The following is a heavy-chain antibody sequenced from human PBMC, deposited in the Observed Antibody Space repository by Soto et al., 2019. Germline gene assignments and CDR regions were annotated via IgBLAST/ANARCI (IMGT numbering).Heavy chain of an antibody. J-gene: IGHJ4*02. V-gene: IGHV3-30*18. D-gene: IGHD3-9*01. CDR2: ISYDGSTE. Sequence: QVQLVESGGGVVQPGRSLRLSCAASGFTFSNFGIHWVRQAPGKGPEWLAAISYDGSTEVYVDSVKGRLTISRDNPKNTLYLQMNSLRLEDTAVYYCAKGASQNFDFLLHDWGPGTLVTVSS. CDR3: AKGASQNFDFLLHD. CDR1: GFTFSNFG.